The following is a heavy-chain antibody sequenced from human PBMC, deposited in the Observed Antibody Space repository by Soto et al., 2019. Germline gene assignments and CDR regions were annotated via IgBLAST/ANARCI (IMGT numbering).Heavy chain of an antibody. Sequence: QVQLQESGPGLVKPSQTLSLTCTVSGGSISSGYYYWTWIRQHPGKGLEWIGYMYYSGSTYYNPSLKSRVTISEDTSKTQFSLKLSSVTAADTAVYYCARGEASMVRGVSNWFDPWGQGTLVTVSS. CDR2: MYYSGST. CDR3: ARGEASMVRGVSNWFDP. D-gene: IGHD3-10*01. CDR1: GGSISSGYYY. J-gene: IGHJ5*02. V-gene: IGHV4-31*03.